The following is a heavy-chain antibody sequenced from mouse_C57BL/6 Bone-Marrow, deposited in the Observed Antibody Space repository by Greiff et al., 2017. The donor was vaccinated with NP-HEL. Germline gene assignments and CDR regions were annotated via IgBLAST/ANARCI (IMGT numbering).Heavy chain of an antibody. CDR1: YTFTDYYM. D-gene: IGHD6-5*01. V-gene: IGHV1-83*01. J-gene: IGHJ2*01. Sequence: VHVKQSGPELVKPGASVKMSCKASGYTFTDYYMHWVKQKPGKGLEWIGEIYPGSGNTYYNEKFKGKATLTADTSSSTAYMQLSSLTSEDSAVYFCARSRLWNYWGQGTTLTVSS. CDR2: YPGSGNTY. CDR3: RSRLWNY.